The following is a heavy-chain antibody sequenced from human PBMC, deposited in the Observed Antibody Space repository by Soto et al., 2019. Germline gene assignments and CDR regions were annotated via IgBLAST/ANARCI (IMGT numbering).Heavy chain of an antibody. D-gene: IGHD3-10*01. Sequence: ASVKVSCKASGYTFTSYDINWVRQATGQGLEWMGWMNPNSGNTGYAQKLQGRVTMTRNTSISTAYMELSSLRSEDTAVYYCARGKVDGVLNDYWGQGTLVTVSS. CDR3: ARGKVDGVLNDY. CDR1: GYTFTSYD. J-gene: IGHJ4*02. CDR2: MNPNSGNT. V-gene: IGHV1-8*01.